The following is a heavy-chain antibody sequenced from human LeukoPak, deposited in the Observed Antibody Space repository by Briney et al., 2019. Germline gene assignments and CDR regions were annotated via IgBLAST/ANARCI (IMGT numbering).Heavy chain of an antibody. CDR3: AKETGLAETGNYYYYMDV. CDR1: GFSFSRFA. CDR2: ISSSGGRTTT. J-gene: IGHJ6*03. Sequence: GGSLRLSCATSGFSFSRFAINWVRQAPGKGLEWVSGISSSGGRTTTHHADSVQGRFTISRDNSKNTLYLQMNSLRADDTAVYYCAKETGLAETGNYYYYMDVWGKGTTVTVSS. V-gene: IGHV3-23*01. D-gene: IGHD1-14*01.